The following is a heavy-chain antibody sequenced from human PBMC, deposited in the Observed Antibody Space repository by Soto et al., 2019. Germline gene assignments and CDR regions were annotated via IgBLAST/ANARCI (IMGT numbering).Heavy chain of an antibody. CDR2: ITAGKGDT. D-gene: IGHD1-20*01. V-gene: IGHV1-3*01. CDR3: ARGGVGVTGYGMDV. J-gene: IGHJ6*02. Sequence: QVQLVQSGAEVKKPGASVKVSCKSSGYTFTNYAIYWVRQAPGQRPEWMGWITAGKGDTEYSQKFQDRVAFSRDPSATTANRALSRLRSDDTAVYYWARGGVGVTGYGMDVWGQGTTVIVS. CDR1: GYTFTNYA.